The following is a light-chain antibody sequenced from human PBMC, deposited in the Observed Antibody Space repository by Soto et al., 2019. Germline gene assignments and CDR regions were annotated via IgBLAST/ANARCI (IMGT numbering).Light chain of an antibody. CDR3: QQRSNWPLT. CDR1: QSVSSY. Sequence: EIVLTQSPATLSLSPGERATLSCRAGQSVSSYLAWYQQKPGQAPRLLIYDASNGATGIPARFSGSGSGTNFTLTVGSLEPEDFAVYYCQQRSNWPLTFGGGTKVDIK. J-gene: IGKJ4*01. V-gene: IGKV3-11*01. CDR2: DAS.